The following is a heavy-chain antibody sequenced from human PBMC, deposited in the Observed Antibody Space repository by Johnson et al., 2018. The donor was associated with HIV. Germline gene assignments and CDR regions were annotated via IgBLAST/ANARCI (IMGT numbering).Heavy chain of an antibody. CDR2: LRYDGSNT. CDR3: AKDLEEGQQWQIGAFDI. D-gene: IGHD6-19*01. CDR1: GFTFSSYG. V-gene: IGHV3-30*02. J-gene: IGHJ3*02. Sequence: QVQLVESGGGVVQPGGSLRLSCAASGFTFSSYGMHWVRQAPGKGLAWVAFLRYDGSNTYYADSVKGRFTISRDNSKNTLYLQMNSLRAEDTAVYYCAKDLEEGQQWQIGAFDIWGQGTMVTVSS.